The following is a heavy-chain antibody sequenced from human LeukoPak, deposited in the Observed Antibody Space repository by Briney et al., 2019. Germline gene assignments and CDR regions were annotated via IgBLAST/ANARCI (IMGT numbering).Heavy chain of an antibody. CDR1: GYDFVSHW. J-gene: IGHJ4*02. CDR3: AKSECRGILVCPDY. Sequence: GESLKISCKTSGYDFVSHWIGWVRQMPRKGPEWMGRIFPGDSDTRYSPSLQGQVTISADTSINTASLQWSSLKASDTAMYYCAKSECRGILVCPDYWGQGTLVTVSS. CDR2: IFPGDSDT. D-gene: IGHD3-16*02. V-gene: IGHV5-51*01.